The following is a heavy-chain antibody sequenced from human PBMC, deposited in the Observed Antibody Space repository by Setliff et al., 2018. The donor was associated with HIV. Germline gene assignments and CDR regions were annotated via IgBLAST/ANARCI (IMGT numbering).Heavy chain of an antibody. D-gene: IGHD6-6*01. CDR2: IGGRFDT. CDR3: ARDQSQSIVARQDGVYYYYYMDV. V-gene: IGHV3-48*01. CDR1: GFTFSDYS. Sequence: GGSLRLSCAASGFTFSDYSMNWVRQAPGKGLEWVSFIGGRFDTYYADSVKGRFTISRDNAKKSLYLQMNSLRADDTAVYYCARDQSQSIVARQDGVYYYYYMDVWGKGTTVTVSS. J-gene: IGHJ6*03.